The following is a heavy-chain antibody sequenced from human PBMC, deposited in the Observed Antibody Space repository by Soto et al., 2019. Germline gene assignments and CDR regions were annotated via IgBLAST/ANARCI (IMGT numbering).Heavy chain of an antibody. Sequence: SETLSLTCTVPGASITTYYWSWIRQPPGKGLEWIGYIYNSGNTNYNPSLKSRVTISVDTSKNQFSLKLRSVTAADTAIYYCATGSGSYLFDLWGPGTLVTVSS. V-gene: IGHV4-59*01. CDR3: ATGSGSYLFDL. CDR2: IYNSGNT. J-gene: IGHJ4*02. CDR1: GASITTYY. D-gene: IGHD3-10*01.